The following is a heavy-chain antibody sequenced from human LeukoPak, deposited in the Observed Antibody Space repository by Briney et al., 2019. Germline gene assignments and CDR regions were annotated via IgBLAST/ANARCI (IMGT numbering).Heavy chain of an antibody. J-gene: IGHJ4*02. CDR2: IYPGDSDT. V-gene: IGHV5-51*01. CDR1: GYSFTSYW. D-gene: IGHD1-1*01. CDR3: ARHETGPYFDY. Sequence: GESLRISCKGSGYSFTSYWIGWVRQMPGKGLECMGIIYPGDSDTRYSPSFQGQVTISADRSISTAYLQWSSLKASDTAMYYCARHETGPYFDYWGQGTLVTVSS.